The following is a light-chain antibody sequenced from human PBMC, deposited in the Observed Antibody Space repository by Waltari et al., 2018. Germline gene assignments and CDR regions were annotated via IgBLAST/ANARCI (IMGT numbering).Light chain of an antibody. V-gene: IGKV3-20*01. Sequence: SGRASQSISKYLAWYQQKPGQAPRLLIFHASTRATGIPDRFSGSGSGTDFSLIISRLEPEDFVVYYCQKYESLPATFGQGTKVEIK. CDR3: QKYESLPAT. CDR1: QSISKY. J-gene: IGKJ1*01. CDR2: HAS.